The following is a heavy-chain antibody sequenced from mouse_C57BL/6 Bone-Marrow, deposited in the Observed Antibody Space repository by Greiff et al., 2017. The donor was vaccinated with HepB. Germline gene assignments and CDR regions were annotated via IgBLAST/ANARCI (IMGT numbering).Heavy chain of an antibody. D-gene: IGHD1-1*01. CDR3: SEDSAVDYCASSTTGDAMDY. V-gene: IGHV1-87*01. Sequence: VQLQQSGPELARPWASVKISCQAFYTFSRRVHFAIRDTNYWMQWVKQRPGQGLEWIGAIYPGNGDTSYNQKFTGRATLTADKSSSTAYMQLSSLTSEDSAVDYCASSTTGDAMDYWGQGTSVTVSS. CDR2: GQGLEWIG. J-gene: IGHJ4*01. CDR1: YTFSRRVH.